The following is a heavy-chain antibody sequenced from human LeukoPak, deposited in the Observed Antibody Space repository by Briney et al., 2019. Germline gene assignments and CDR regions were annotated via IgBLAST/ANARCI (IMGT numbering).Heavy chain of an antibody. V-gene: IGHV1-8*01. CDR2: MNPNSGNT. Sequence: ASVKVSCKASGYTFTSYDINWVRQATGQGLEWMGWMNPNSGNTGYAQKFQGRVTMTRNTSISTAYMELSSLRSEDTAVYYCAGPDYYDSSGDPGFDPWGQGTLVTVSS. D-gene: IGHD3-22*01. J-gene: IGHJ5*02. CDR1: GYTFTSYD. CDR3: AGPDYYDSSGDPGFDP.